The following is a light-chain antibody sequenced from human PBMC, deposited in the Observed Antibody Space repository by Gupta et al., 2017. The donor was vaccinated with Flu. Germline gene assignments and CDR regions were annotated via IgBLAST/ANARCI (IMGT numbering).Light chain of an antibody. V-gene: IGKV1-39*01. CDR2: AAS. Sequence: DIQMTQSPSSLSASVGDRVTITCRASQSISSYLNWYQRKPGKAPKLLIYAASSLQSGVPSRFSGSGSGTDFTLTISSLQLEDFATYYCQQSYSTPRTFGGGTKVEIK. CDR1: QSISSY. J-gene: IGKJ4*01. CDR3: QQSYSTPRT.